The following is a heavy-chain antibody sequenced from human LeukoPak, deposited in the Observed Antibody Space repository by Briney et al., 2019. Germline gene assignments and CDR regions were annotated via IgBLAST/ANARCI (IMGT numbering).Heavy chain of an antibody. Sequence: ASVRVSCKASGYMFTDYFMHWVRQAPGQGPEWMGWFNPKSGDKNYAQQFQGRVTMTRDTSINTAYMEMSGLTSDDTAVYYCARAQLLTAPAGTFADNWGQGTLVTVSP. CDR3: ARAQLLTAPAGTFADN. D-gene: IGHD6-13*01. V-gene: IGHV1-2*02. CDR2: FNPKSGDK. J-gene: IGHJ4*02. CDR1: GYMFTDYF.